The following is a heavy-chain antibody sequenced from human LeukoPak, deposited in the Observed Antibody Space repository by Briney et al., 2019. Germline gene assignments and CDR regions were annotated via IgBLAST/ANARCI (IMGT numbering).Heavy chain of an antibody. V-gene: IGHV3-30*14. Sequence: PGGSLRLSCAASGFTFSSYAMHWVRQAPGKGLEWVAVISYDGSNKYYADSVKGRFTISRDNSKDTLFLQMSSLRAEDTAVYYCVKDWGTTTSCYNCYFDFWGQGTLVTVSS. CDR2: ISYDGSNK. CDR3: VKDWGTTTSCYNCYFDF. J-gene: IGHJ4*02. D-gene: IGHD2-2*02. CDR1: GFTFSSYA.